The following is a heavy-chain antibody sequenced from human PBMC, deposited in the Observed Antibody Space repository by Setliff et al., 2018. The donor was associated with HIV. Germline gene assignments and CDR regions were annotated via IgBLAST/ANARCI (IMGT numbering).Heavy chain of an antibody. CDR2: ISWNSGSI. CDR1: GFTFDDYA. J-gene: IGHJ4*02. D-gene: IGHD2-8*01. CDR3: TKNLYTSRWSPLDY. V-gene: IGHV3-9*01. Sequence: GGSLRLSCAASGFTFDDYAMHWVRQAPGKGLEWVSVISWNSGSIGYADSVKGRFTISRDNSKNTLYLQMNSLRTEDTAVYYCTKNLYTSRWSPLDYWGQGTLVTVSS.